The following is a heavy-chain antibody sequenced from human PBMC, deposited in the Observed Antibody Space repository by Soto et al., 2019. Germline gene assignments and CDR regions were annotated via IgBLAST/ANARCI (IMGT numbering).Heavy chain of an antibody. CDR3: ARYYDTSNRPYFHH. J-gene: IGHJ1*01. D-gene: IGHD3-22*01. V-gene: IGHV4-39*01. Sequence: SETLSLTCAVSGGSISSTTSYWAWIRQPPGKGLEWVATIYYSGATYYNPSLKSRLTISIDTSKNQFSLRLSSVTAADTAMYYCARYYDTSNRPYFHHWGQGTRVTVSS. CDR2: IYYSGAT. CDR1: GGSISSTTSY.